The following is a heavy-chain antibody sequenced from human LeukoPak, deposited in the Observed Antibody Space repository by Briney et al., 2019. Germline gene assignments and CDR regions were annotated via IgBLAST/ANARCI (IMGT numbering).Heavy chain of an antibody. CDR3: TKAAYGDYVNWFDP. V-gene: IGHV3-23*01. D-gene: IGHD4-17*01. Sequence: GGSLRLSCAASGFTFSSHAMNWVRQTPGKGLEWVSSIGGIGASTYYADSVKGRFTISRDNSKNTLYLQMNSLRAEDTALYYCTKAAYGDYVNWFDPWGQGILVIVSS. J-gene: IGHJ5*02. CDR2: IGGIGAST. CDR1: GFTFSSHA.